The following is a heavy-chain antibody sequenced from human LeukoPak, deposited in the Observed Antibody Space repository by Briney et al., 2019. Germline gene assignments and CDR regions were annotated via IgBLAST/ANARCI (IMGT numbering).Heavy chain of an antibody. V-gene: IGHV3-30*02. D-gene: IGHD1-7*01. J-gene: IGHJ4*02. CDR1: GFTFRTYG. Sequence: GGSLRLSCAASGFTFRTYGMHWVRQAPGKGLEWVAVIRYDGSNKEYADSVKGRFTISRDNSRNTLYLEMNSLRAEDTAVYYCATAGNYRFDYWGQGTLVTVSS. CDR3: ATAGNYRFDY. CDR2: IRYDGSNK.